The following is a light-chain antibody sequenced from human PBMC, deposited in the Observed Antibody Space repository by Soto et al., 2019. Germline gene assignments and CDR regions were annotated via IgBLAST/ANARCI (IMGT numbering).Light chain of an antibody. CDR3: GSYASATLI. J-gene: IGLJ2*01. Sequence: QSVLTQPASVSGSPGQSITISCTGTSSDIGAYDYVSWFQQYPGKAPTLLIYEVTFRPSGVSSRFSGSKSGNTASLTISELQTEDEADYYCGSYASATLIFGGGTKLTVL. CDR2: EVT. V-gene: IGLV2-14*01. CDR1: SSDIGAYDY.